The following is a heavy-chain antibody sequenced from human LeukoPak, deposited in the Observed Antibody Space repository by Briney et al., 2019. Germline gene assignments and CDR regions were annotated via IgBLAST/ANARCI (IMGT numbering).Heavy chain of an antibody. D-gene: IGHD1-26*01. CDR1: GFTFSGYA. V-gene: IGHV3-30-3*01. CDR2: ISYDGSNK. CDR3: ARDPSTLIVGALFDY. J-gene: IGHJ4*02. Sequence: PGGSLRLSCAASGFTFSGYAMHWVRQAPGKGLEWVAVISYDGSNKYYANSVKGRFTISRDNSKNTLYLQMNSLRAEDTAVYYCARDPSTLIVGALFDYWGQGTLVTVSS.